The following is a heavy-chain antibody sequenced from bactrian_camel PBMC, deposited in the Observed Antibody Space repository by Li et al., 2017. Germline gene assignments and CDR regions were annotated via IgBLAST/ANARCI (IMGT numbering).Heavy chain of an antibody. D-gene: IGHD1*01. V-gene: IGHV3S53*01. CDR3: KMVCWMKDY. CDR2: FDSDRRA. J-gene: IGHJ4*01. CDR1: GYAIRDLSDTC. Sequence: QLVESGGGSVQAGGSLRLSCAASGYAIRDLSDTCMGWFRQTPGKEREAIAHFDSDRRARYADSVKGRFTMSLDGTKKTVYLQMNSLKLEDTGMYYCKMVCWMKDYWGQGTQVTVS.